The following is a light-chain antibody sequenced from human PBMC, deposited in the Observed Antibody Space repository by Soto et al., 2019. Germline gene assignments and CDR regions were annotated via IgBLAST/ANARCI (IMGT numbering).Light chain of an antibody. CDR1: SSDDGAFNY. CDR3: NTYSSNNTYV. J-gene: IGLJ1*01. V-gene: IGLV2-14*03. CDR2: DAS. Sequence: QTLPTQPASVSGAPGQAITISCSGTSSDDGAFNYVSWYQQHPGKAPKPMIYDASNRPSGVSNRFSGSKSGNTASLTISGLRAEDVVDYYCNTYSSNNTYVFGTGPKVTVL.